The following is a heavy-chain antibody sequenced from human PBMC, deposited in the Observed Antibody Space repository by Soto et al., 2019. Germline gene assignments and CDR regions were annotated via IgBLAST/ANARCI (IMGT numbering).Heavy chain of an antibody. CDR3: ARAGGLGAVAADY. CDR2: IYHSGST. D-gene: IGHD6-19*01. V-gene: IGHV4-30-2*01. CDR1: GGSISSGGYS. Sequence: QLQLQESGSGLVKPSQTLSLTCAVSGGSISSGGYSWSWIRQPPGKGLEWTGYIYHSGSTYYNPSLKSRVTISVDRSKNQFSLKLSSVTAADTAVYYCARAGGLGAVAADYWGQGTLVTVSS. J-gene: IGHJ4*02.